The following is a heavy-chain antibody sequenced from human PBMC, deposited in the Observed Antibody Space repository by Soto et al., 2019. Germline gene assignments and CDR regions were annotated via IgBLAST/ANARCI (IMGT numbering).Heavy chain of an antibody. CDR2: IYYSGST. V-gene: IGHV4-31*03. Sequence: PSETLSLTCTISGGSISSGGYYWSWIRQHPGKGLEWIGYIYYSGSTYYNPSLKSRVTISVDTSKNQFSLKLSSVTAADTAVYYCARVYSEYYDFWSGYYTSGWFDPWGQ. CDR3: ARVYSEYYDFWSGYYTSGWFDP. J-gene: IGHJ5*02. D-gene: IGHD3-3*01. CDR1: GGSISSGGYY.